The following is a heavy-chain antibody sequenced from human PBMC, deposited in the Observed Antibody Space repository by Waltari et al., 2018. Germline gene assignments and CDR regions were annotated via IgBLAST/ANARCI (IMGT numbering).Heavy chain of an antibody. J-gene: IGHJ4*02. D-gene: IGHD6-13*01. Sequence: EVQLVESGGGLVKPGGSLRLSCAASGFTFSSYSMTWVRQAPGKGLEWVSSISSSSSYIYYADSVKGRFTISRDNAKNSLYLQMNSLRAEDTAVYYCARDTAAGLIDYWGQGTLVTVSS. CDR3: ARDTAAGLIDY. CDR1: GFTFSSYS. CDR2: ISSSSSYI. V-gene: IGHV3-21*01.